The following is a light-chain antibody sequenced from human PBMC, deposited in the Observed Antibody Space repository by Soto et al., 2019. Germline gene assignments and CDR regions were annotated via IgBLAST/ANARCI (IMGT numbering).Light chain of an antibody. CDR3: SSYTSSSSLDVL. CDR1: NSDVGGYNY. J-gene: IGLJ2*01. V-gene: IGLV2-14*01. CDR2: EVT. Sequence: QSVLTQPASVSGSPGQSITISCTGTNSDVGGYNYVSWYQQHPGKAPKLMIYEVTNRPSGVSNRFSASKSGNTASLTISGLQAEDEAVYYCSSYTSSSSLDVLFGGGTKVTVL.